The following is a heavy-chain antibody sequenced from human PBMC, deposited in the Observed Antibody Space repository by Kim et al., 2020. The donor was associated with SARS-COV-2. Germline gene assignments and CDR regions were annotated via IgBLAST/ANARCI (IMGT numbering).Heavy chain of an antibody. Sequence: NYNPSLKSRVTISVDTSKNQCSLKLSSVTAADTAVYYCARGGGLKRLFDYWGQGTLVTVSS. J-gene: IGHJ4*02. CDR3: ARGGGLKRLFDY. V-gene: IGHV4-59*09. D-gene: IGHD3-16*01.